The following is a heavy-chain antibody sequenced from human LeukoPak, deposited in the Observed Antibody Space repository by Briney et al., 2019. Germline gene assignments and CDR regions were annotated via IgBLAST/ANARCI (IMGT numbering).Heavy chain of an antibody. Sequence: GGSLRLSCEASGFTFSSFAMTWVRQAPGRGLEWVSYISSSGSTIYYADSVKGRFTISRDNAKNSLYLQMNSLRAEDTAVYYCATFGITGTLDYWGQGTLVTVSS. CDR2: ISSSGSTI. V-gene: IGHV3-48*04. J-gene: IGHJ4*02. CDR1: GFTFSSFA. D-gene: IGHD1-20*01. CDR3: ATFGITGTLDY.